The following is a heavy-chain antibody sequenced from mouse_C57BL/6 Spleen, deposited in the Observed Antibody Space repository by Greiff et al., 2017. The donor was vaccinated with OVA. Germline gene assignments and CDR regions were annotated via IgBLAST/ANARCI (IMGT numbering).Heavy chain of an antibody. V-gene: IGHV6-3*01. CDR1: GFTFSNYW. CDR3: TEGMITTDYYAMDY. J-gene: IGHJ4*01. CDR2: IRLKSDNYAT. Sequence: EVKVEESGGGLVQPGGSMKLSCVASGFTFSNYWMNWVRQSPEKGLEWVAQIRLKSDNYATHYAESVKGRFTISRDDSKSSVYLQMNNLRAEDTGIYYCTEGMITTDYYAMDYWGQGTSVTVSS. D-gene: IGHD2-4*01.